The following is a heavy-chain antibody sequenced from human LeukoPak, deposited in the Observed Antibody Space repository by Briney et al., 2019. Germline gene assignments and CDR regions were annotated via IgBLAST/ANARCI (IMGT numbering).Heavy chain of an antibody. J-gene: IGHJ4*02. D-gene: IGHD2/OR15-2a*01. Sequence: PGRSLRLSCAASGFTSSSYGMHWVRQAPGKGLEWVAVIWYDGSNKYYADSVKGRFTISRDNSKNTLYLQMNSLRAEDTAVYYCASQYGSFDYWGQGTLVTVSS. CDR3: ASQYGSFDY. V-gene: IGHV3-33*01. CDR1: GFTSSSYG. CDR2: IWYDGSNK.